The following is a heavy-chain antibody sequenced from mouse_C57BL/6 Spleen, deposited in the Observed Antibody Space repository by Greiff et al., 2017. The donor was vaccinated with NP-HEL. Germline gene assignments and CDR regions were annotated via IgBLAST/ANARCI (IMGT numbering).Heavy chain of an antibody. V-gene: IGHV1-81*01. CDR1: GYTFTSYG. CDR3: ARRLYDYDVGAMDY. D-gene: IGHD2-4*01. J-gene: IGHJ4*01. CDR2: IYPRSGNT. Sequence: VQLQQSGAELARPGASVKLSCKASGYTFTSYGISWVKQRTGQGLEWIGEIYPRSGNTYYNEKFKGKATLTADKSSSTAYMELRSLTSEDSAVYFCARRLYDYDVGAMDYWGQGTSVTVSS.